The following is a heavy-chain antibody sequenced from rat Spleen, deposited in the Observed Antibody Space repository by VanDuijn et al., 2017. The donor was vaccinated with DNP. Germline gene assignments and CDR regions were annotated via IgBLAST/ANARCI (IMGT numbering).Heavy chain of an antibody. V-gene: IGHV5-17*01. Sequence: EVQLVESGGGLVQPGRSLKLSCAASGFTFSDYAMAWVRQAPKKGLEWVATISYDGSRTYYRDSVKGRFTISRDNAKSTLYLQMDSLRSEDTATYYCARGDYSRWYFDFWGPGTMVTVSS. CDR1: GFTFSDYA. J-gene: IGHJ1*01. CDR3: ARGDYSRWYFDF. CDR2: ISYDGSRT. D-gene: IGHD1-2*01.